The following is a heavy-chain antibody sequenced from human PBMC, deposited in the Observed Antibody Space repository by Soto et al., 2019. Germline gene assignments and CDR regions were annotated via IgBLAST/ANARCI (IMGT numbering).Heavy chain of an antibody. D-gene: IGHD3-16*02. CDR1: GYTFTSYG. Sequence: ASVKVSCKASGYTFTSYGISWVRQAPGQGLEWMGWISAYNGNTNYAQKLQGRVTMTTDTSTSTAYMELRSLRSDNTAVYYCARGLHDYIWGSYRSGSEYFQHWGQGTLVTVSS. J-gene: IGHJ1*01. CDR2: ISAYNGNT. V-gene: IGHV1-18*01. CDR3: ARGLHDYIWGSYRSGSEYFQH.